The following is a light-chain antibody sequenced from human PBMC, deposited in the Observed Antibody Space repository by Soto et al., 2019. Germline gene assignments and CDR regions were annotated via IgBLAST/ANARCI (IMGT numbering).Light chain of an antibody. J-gene: IGLJ2*01. CDR1: SSDVGSYNL. CDR3: CSYAGILV. V-gene: IGLV2-23*01. CDR2: EGS. Sequence: QSALTQPASVSGSPGQSITISCTGTSSDVGSYNLVSWYQQHPGKAPKLMIYEGSKRPSGVSNRFSGSKSGNTASLTISGLQAEDEADNYGCSYAGILVFGGGTKLTVL.